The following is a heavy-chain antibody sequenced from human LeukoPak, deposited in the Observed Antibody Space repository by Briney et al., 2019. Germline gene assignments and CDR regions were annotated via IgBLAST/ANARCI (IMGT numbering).Heavy chain of an antibody. CDR1: GYSFTSYW. Sequence: NHGESLKISCKGSGYSFTSYWIGWVRQMPGKGLERMGIIYPGDSDTRYSPSFQGQVTISADKSISTAYLQWSSLKASDTAMYYCARQMMGIAAAGNAHYYYGMDVWGQGTTVTVSS. D-gene: IGHD6-13*01. CDR3: ARQMMGIAAAGNAHYYYGMDV. V-gene: IGHV5-51*01. J-gene: IGHJ6*02. CDR2: IYPGDSDT.